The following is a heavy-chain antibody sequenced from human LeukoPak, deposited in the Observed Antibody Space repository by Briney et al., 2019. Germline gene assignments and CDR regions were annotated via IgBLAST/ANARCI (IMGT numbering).Heavy chain of an antibody. CDR2: IYTSGST. V-gene: IGHV4-4*07. J-gene: IGHJ6*02. CDR1: GGSISSYY. Sequence: PSETLSLTCTVSGGSISSYYWSWIRQPAGKGLEWIGRIYTSGSTNYNPSLKSRVTMSVDTSKNQFSLKLSSVTAADTAVYYCARANIQYYYGSGSYYFFDYGMDVWGQGTTVTVS. CDR3: ARANIQYYYGSGSYYFFDYGMDV. D-gene: IGHD3-10*01.